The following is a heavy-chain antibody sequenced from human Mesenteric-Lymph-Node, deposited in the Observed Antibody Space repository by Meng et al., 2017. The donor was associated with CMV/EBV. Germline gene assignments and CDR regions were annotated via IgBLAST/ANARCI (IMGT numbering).Heavy chain of an antibody. V-gene: IGHV3-30*02. J-gene: IGHJ4*02. Sequence: LSLTCVASGFTFRGYCMHWVRQAPGKGLEWVAYIRYDGNIKYYGDSVKGRFSVSRDNSKNTLYLQMNSLRADDTAVYYCAREITMVRGGAEWGQGTLVTVSS. CDR2: IRYDGNIK. D-gene: IGHD3-10*01. CDR3: AREITMVRGGAE. CDR1: GFTFRGYC.